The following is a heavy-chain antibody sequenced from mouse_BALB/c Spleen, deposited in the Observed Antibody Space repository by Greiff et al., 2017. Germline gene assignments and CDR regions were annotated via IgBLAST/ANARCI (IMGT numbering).Heavy chain of an antibody. Sequence: VHVKQSGAELVKPGASVKLSCTASGFNIKDTYMHWVKQRPEQGLEWIGRIDPANGNTKYDPKFQGKATITADTSSNTAYLQLSSLTSEDTAVYYCAPITTATGAMDYWGQGTSVTVSS. V-gene: IGHV14-3*02. J-gene: IGHJ4*01. CDR1: GFNIKDTY. D-gene: IGHD1-2*01. CDR3: APITTATGAMDY. CDR2: IDPANGNT.